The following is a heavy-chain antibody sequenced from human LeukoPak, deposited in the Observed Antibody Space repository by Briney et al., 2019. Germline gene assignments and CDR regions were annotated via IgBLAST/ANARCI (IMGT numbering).Heavy chain of an antibody. CDR2: IYYNGST. V-gene: IGHV4-59*01. CDR1: GGSISSYY. Sequence: PSETLSLTCTVSGGSISSYYWSWIRQPPGMGLEWIGYIYYNGSTNYNPSLKNRVTISVDTSKDQFSLRLTSVTAADTAMYYCARSFLGDWYFDLWGRGTLVTVSS. CDR3: ARSFLGDWYFDL. D-gene: IGHD1-26*01. J-gene: IGHJ2*01.